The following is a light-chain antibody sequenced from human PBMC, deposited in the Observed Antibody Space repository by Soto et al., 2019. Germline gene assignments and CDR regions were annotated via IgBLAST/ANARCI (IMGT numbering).Light chain of an antibody. Sequence: EIVMTQSPATLSVSPGERATLSCMASQSVSSKLAWYQQKPGQAPRLLIYGASTRATGLPARFSGSGSGTEFTLTISSLQSEDFAVYYCQQYNYWPPTFGQGTKVDIK. CDR1: QSVSSK. CDR3: QQYNYWPPT. CDR2: GAS. J-gene: IGKJ1*01. V-gene: IGKV3-15*01.